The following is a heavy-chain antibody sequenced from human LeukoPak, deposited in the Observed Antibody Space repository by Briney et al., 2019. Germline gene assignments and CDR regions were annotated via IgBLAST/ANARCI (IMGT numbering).Heavy chain of an antibody. CDR3: ATVPYSSSWYGSITNDY. CDR1: GGSISSGDYY. Sequence: KTSETLSLTCTVSGGSISSGDYYWSWIRQPPGKGLEWIGYIYYSGSTYYNPSLKSRVTISVDRSKNQFSLKLSSVTAADTAVYYCATVPYSSSWYGSITNDYWGQGTLVTVSS. V-gene: IGHV4-30-4*08. D-gene: IGHD6-13*01. CDR2: IYYSGST. J-gene: IGHJ4*02.